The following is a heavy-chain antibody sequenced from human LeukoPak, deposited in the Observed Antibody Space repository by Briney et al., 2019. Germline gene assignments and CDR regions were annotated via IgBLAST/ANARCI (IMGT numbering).Heavy chain of an antibody. CDR2: IYHSGSA. Sequence: PSQTLSLTCTVSGYSISSGYYWGWIRQPPGKGLQWIASIYHSGSAYYNPSLRSRVTISVDTSENQLSLKLSSVTAADTAIYYCARLGPYSNYLGYYFDYWAREPWSPSPQ. CDR3: ARLGPYSNYLGYYFDY. J-gene: IGHJ4*02. V-gene: IGHV4-38-2*02. CDR1: GYSISSGYY. D-gene: IGHD4-11*01.